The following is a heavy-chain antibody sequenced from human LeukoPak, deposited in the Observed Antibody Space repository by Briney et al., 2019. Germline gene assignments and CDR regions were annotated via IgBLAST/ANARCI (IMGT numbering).Heavy chain of an antibody. V-gene: IGHV4-39*07. CDR2: GDYSGGA. CDR1: GDSFTSVTDY. Sequence: PSETLSLTCTVSGDSFTSVTDYWAWIRQPPGKGLEWIASGDYSGGAYYNPSLESRVAISADMSKNQISLKLTSVTGADTAVYYCAGERGEEYSSGWYKTNYFYNWGQGIRVTVSS. CDR3: AGERGEEYSSGWYKTNYFYN. D-gene: IGHD6-19*01. J-gene: IGHJ4*02.